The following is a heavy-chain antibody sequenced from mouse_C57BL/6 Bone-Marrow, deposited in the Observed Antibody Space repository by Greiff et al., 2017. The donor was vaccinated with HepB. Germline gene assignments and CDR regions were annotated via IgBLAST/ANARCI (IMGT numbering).Heavy chain of an antibody. D-gene: IGHD2-4*01. Sequence: QVQLQQSGAELARPGASVKLSCKASGYTFTSYGISWVKQRTGQGLEWIGEIYPRSGNTYYNEKFKGKATLTADKSSSTAYMELRSLTSEDSAVYVCARRDYDFSYWGQGTLVTVSA. CDR3: ARRDYDFSY. J-gene: IGHJ3*01. CDR2: IYPRSGNT. V-gene: IGHV1-81*01. CDR1: GYTFTSYG.